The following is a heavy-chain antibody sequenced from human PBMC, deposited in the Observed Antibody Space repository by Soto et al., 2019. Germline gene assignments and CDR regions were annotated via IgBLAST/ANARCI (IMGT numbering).Heavy chain of an antibody. Sequence: GGSLRLSCAASGFTFSSYAMHWVRQAPGKGLEWVAVMSYDGSNKYYADSVKGRFTISRDNSKNTLYLQMNSLRDEDTAVYSCARANGLQGYYYYYGMDVWGQGTTVTVSS. CDR2: MSYDGSNK. J-gene: IGHJ6*02. CDR1: GFTFSSYA. CDR3: ARANGLQGYYYYYGMDV. V-gene: IGHV3-30-3*01. D-gene: IGHD4-4*01.